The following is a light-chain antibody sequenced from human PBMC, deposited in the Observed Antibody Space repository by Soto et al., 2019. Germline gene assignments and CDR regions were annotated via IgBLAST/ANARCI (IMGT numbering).Light chain of an antibody. CDR3: LPDFNYPLT. V-gene: IGKV1-6*01. Sequence: AIQMTQSPSSLSASVGDRVTITCRASQGMRNDLGWFQQKPGKAPKLLIYAASNLQSGVPSRFSGSGSGTDFTLTISSLQPEDFATYYCLPDFNYPLTFGGGTKVEIK. J-gene: IGKJ4*01. CDR1: QGMRND. CDR2: AAS.